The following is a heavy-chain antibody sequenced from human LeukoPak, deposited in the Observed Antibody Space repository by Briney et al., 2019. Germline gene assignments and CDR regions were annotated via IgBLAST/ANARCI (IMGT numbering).Heavy chain of an antibody. CDR1: GFTFSSYA. J-gene: IGHJ4*02. CDR3: ARWFGEPLNFDY. V-gene: IGHV3-23*01. CDR2: ISGSGGDT. D-gene: IGHD3-10*01. Sequence: GGSLRLSCAASGFTFSSYAVSWVRQASGKGLEWVSSISGSGGDTFYADSVKGRFSISRDNSENRVFLQMNSLRAEDTAMYYCARWFGEPLNFDYWGQGTLVTVSS.